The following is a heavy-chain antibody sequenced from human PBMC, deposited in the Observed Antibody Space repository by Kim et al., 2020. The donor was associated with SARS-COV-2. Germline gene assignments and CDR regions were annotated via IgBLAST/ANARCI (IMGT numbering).Heavy chain of an antibody. Sequence: SQTLSLTCAISGDSVSSNIVAWNWIRQSPSRGLEWLGRTYYRSKWHNDFAIFVKSRITINPDTSKNQFSLQLNSVTPEDTAVYYCARGFRGAVEYYFDYWDQGTLVTVSS. J-gene: IGHJ4*02. V-gene: IGHV6-1*01. CDR3: ARGFRGAVEYYFDY. CDR2: TYYRSKWHN. CDR1: GDSVSSNIVA. D-gene: IGHD3-16*01.